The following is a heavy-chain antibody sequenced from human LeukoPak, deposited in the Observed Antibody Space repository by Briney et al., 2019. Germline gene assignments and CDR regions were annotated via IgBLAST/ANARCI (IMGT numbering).Heavy chain of an antibody. CDR2: IIPIFGTA. CDR1: GGTFSSYA. Sequence: ASVKVSCKASGGTFSSYAIIWVRQAPGQGLEWMGGIIPIFGTANYAQKFQGRVTITTDESTSTAYMELSSLRSEDTAVYYCARDRRGDYDFWSGYFDYWGQGTLVTVSS. D-gene: IGHD3-3*01. V-gene: IGHV1-69*05. CDR3: ARDRRGDYDFWSGYFDY. J-gene: IGHJ4*02.